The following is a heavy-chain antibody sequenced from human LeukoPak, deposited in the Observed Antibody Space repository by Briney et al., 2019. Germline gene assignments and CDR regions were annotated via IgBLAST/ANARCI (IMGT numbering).Heavy chain of an antibody. CDR1: GGSISSYY. V-gene: IGHV4-59*01. D-gene: IGHD2-2*01. Sequence: PSETLSLTCTVSGGSISSYYWSWIRQPPGKRLEWIGYIYYSGSTDYNPSLKSRVTISVDTSKNQFSLKLSSVTAADTAVYYCARGSPYCSSTSCSYSYYYYYMDVWGKGTTVTVSS. CDR2: IYYSGST. J-gene: IGHJ6*03. CDR3: ARGSPYCSSTSCSYSYYYYYMDV.